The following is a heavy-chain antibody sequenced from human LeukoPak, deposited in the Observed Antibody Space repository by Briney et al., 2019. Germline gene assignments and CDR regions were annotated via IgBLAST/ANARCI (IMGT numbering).Heavy chain of an antibody. CDR3: ARDGGSHGAYPPR. Sequence: PGGSLRLSCAASGFTFRSSWMHWVRQAPGKGLVWVSRIYSDGRTATYADSVKGRFTISRDNAKNSLFLRMDSLRDDDTAVYYCARDGGSHGAYPPRWGQGTVVTVS. J-gene: IGHJ4*02. CDR1: GFTFRSSW. CDR2: IYSDGRTA. D-gene: IGHD4-17*01. V-gene: IGHV3-74*01.